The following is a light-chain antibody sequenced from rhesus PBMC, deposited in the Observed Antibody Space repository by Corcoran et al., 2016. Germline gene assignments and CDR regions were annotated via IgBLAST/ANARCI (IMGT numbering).Light chain of an antibody. CDR1: QGISIW. CDR2: KAS. V-gene: IGKV1-21*01. Sequence: DIQMTQSPSSLSASVGDRVTITCRASQGISIWLAWYQQKPGKAPNLLIYKASPLKSGVPSSLRVSGSGAEFPLPISSLQPEDFATYYCQQHGSAPRTFGQGTKVEIK. CDR3: QQHGSAPRT. J-gene: IGKJ1*01.